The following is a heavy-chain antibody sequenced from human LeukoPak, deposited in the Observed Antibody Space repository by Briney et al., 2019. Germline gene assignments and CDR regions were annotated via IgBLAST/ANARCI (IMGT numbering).Heavy chain of an antibody. Sequence: GGSLRLSCAASGFTVSSNYMSWVRQAPGKGLEWVSSIDFTSRYVYNADSVKGRFTTSRDNAKNSLDLQMNSLKVEDTAVYYCATPAAGPGAEYSLYWGQGTLVIVSS. CDR2: IDFTSRYV. J-gene: IGHJ1*01. V-gene: IGHV3-21*01. CDR3: ATPAAGPGAEYSLY. D-gene: IGHD6-13*01. CDR1: GFTVSSNY.